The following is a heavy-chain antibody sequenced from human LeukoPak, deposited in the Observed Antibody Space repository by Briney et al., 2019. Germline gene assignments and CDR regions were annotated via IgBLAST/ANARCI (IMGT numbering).Heavy chain of an antibody. Sequence: SETLSLTCTVSGGSISSSSYYWGWIRQPPGKGLEWIGSIYYSGSTYYNPSLKSRVTISVDTSKNQFSLKLSSVTAADTAVYYCARKYSGSYRPIDYWGQGTLVTVSS. V-gene: IGHV4-39*01. J-gene: IGHJ4*02. CDR3: ARKYSGSYRPIDY. D-gene: IGHD1-26*01. CDR1: GGSISSSSYY. CDR2: IYYSGST.